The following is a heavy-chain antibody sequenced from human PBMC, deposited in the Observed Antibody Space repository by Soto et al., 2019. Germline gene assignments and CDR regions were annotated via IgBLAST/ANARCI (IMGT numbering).Heavy chain of an antibody. D-gene: IGHD5-12*01. CDR3: ARGDSGYDPLDY. CDR2: IYHSGST. CDR1: GGSISSSNW. J-gene: IGHJ4*02. Sequence: QVQLQESGPGLVKPSGTLSLTCAVSGGSISSSNWWSWVRQPPGKGLEWIGEIYHSGSTNYNPSLKSRVTISGDKSKSQSSMKLSSVTAADAAVYSCARGDSGYDPLDYWGQGTLVTVAS. V-gene: IGHV4-4*02.